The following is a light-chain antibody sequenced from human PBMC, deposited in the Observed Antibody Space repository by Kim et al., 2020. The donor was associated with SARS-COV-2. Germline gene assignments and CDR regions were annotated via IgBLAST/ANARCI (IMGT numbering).Light chain of an antibody. Sequence: SLSPGKRATLPRRASQSISSYLAWYQQKPGQAPRLLIYDAPNRATGIPARFSGSGSGTDFTLTISSLEPEDFAVYYCQQRSNWPLTFGGGTKVEI. V-gene: IGKV3-11*01. J-gene: IGKJ4*01. CDR3: QQRSNWPLT. CDR1: QSISSY. CDR2: DAP.